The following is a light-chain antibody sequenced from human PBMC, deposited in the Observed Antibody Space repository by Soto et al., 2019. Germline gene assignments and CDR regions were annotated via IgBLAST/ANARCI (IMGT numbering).Light chain of an antibody. V-gene: IGLV2-14*01. CDR1: SSDVGGYNY. J-gene: IGLJ2*01. CDR3: SSYTSSSLVV. CDR2: DVS. Sequence: QSALTQPASVSGSPGQSITISCTGTSSDVGGYNYVSWYQQHPGKAPKLMIYDVSNRPSGVSNRFSGSKSGNTASLTISGLQAEDETDYYCSSYTSSSLVVFGGGTKVTLL.